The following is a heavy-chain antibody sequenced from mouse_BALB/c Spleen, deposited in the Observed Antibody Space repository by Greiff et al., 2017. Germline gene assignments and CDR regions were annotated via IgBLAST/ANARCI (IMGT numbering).Heavy chain of an antibody. J-gene: IGHJ4*01. CDR3: APTMITTGDAMDY. Sequence: QVQLQQSGAELAKPGASVKMSCKASGYTFTSYWMHWVKQRPGQGLEWIGYINPSTGYTEYNQKFTDKATLTADKSSSTAYMQLSSLTSEDSAVYYCAPTMITTGDAMDYWGQGTSVTVSS. V-gene: IGHV1-7*01. CDR2: INPSTGYT. CDR1: GYTFTSYW. D-gene: IGHD2-4*01.